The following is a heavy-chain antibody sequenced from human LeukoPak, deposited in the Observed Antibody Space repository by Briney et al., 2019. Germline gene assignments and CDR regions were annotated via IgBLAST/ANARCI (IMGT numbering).Heavy chain of an antibody. J-gene: IGHJ4*02. CDR2: INEDGRVT. CDR1: GFTFSSYW. CDR3: AKRGVAGFDDY. Sequence: GGSLRLSCTASGFTFSSYWVHWVRQSQEKRLVWVSRINEDGRVTDYADSVKGRFTISRDNARNTLYLQMNSLRAEDTAVYYCAKRGVAGFDDYWGQGALVTVSS. V-gene: IGHV3-74*01. D-gene: IGHD6-19*01.